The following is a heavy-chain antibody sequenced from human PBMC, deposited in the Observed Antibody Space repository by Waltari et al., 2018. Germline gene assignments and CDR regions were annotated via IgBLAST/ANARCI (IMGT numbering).Heavy chain of an antibody. Sequence: EVQLLESGGGLIQPGGSLRLSCAASGFTVSSNYMPWVRQAPGKGLEWVSIIYSGGTTYYADSVKGRFTTSRDNSKNFLYLQMNSLRVEDTAVYYCARENLGDGAFDIWGQGTMVTVSS. CDR1: GFTVSSNY. CDR2: IYSGGTT. CDR3: ARENLGDGAFDI. J-gene: IGHJ3*02. V-gene: IGHV3-53*01. D-gene: IGHD3-16*01.